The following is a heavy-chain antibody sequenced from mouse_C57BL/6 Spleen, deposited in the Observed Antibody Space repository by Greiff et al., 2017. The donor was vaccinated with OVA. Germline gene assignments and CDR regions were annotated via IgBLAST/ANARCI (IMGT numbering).Heavy chain of an antibody. CDR1: GYSITSGYY. J-gene: IGHJ2*01. CDR3: AREDGNFFDY. D-gene: IGHD2-1*01. V-gene: IGHV3-6*01. Sequence: EVQLVESGPGLVKPSQSLSLTCSVTGYSITSGYYWNWIRQFPGNKLEWMGYISYDGSNNYNPSLKNRISITRDTSKNQFFLKLNSVTTEDTATYYCAREDGNFFDYWAKAPLSQSPQ. CDR2: ISYDGSN.